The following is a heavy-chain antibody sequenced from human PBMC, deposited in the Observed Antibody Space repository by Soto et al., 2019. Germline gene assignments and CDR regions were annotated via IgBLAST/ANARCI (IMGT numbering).Heavy chain of an antibody. Sequence: QVQLVQSGAEEKKPGASVKVSCKASGYTFTVYAMHWVRQAPGQRLEWMGWINAGNGNTKYSQKFQGRVTITRDTSASTAYMELSSLRSEDTAAYYCARAVAVPADFDYWGQGTLVTVSS. J-gene: IGHJ4*02. CDR3: ARAVAVPADFDY. D-gene: IGHD6-19*01. V-gene: IGHV1-3*05. CDR1: GYTFTVYA. CDR2: INAGNGNT.